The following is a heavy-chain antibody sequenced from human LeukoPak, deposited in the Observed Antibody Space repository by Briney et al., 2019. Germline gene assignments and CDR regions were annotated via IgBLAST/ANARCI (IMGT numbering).Heavy chain of an antibody. J-gene: IGHJ4*02. V-gene: IGHV1-8*01. CDR3: ARTMVRGVTPDY. D-gene: IGHD3-10*01. Sequence: ASVKVSCKASGYTFTSYDINWVRQATGQGLEWMGWMNPNSGNTGYAQKFQGRVTMTRDTSISTAYMELSRLRSDDTAVYYCARTMVRGVTPDYWGQGTLVTVSS. CDR2: MNPNSGNT. CDR1: GYTFTSYD.